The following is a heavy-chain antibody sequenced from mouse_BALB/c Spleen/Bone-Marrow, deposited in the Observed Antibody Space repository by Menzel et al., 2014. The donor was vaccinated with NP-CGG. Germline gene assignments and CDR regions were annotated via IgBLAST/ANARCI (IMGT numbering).Heavy chain of an antibody. J-gene: IGHJ4*01. D-gene: IGHD2-1*01. CDR2: TDPGRGSS. CDR3: ARDGNYAVLDY. V-gene: IGHV1-77*01. Sequence: QVQLKESGPELVKPGASVKMSCKASGYTYTDYVISWVKQRTGQGLEWIGETDPGRGSSFYNEKFKAKATLTADKSANTAYVQLSSLTSEDSAVYFCARDGNYAVLDYWGQGTSVTVSS. CDR1: GYTYTDYV.